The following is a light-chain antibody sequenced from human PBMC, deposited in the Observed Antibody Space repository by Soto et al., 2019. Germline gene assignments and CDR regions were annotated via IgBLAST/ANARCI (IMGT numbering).Light chain of an antibody. V-gene: IGKV3-20*01. J-gene: IGKJ1*01. CDR3: QQSYSTLLT. Sequence: EIVLTQSPGTLSLSPGERATLSCRASQSVSNNYLAWYQQKPGQAPRLLMYGASSRATGIPDRFSGSGSGTDFTLTISSLQPEDFATYYCQQSYSTLLTFGQGTKVDIK. CDR1: QSVSNNY. CDR2: GAS.